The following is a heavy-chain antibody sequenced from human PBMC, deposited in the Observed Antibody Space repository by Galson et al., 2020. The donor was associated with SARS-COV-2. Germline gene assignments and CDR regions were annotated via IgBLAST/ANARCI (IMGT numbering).Heavy chain of an antibody. CDR3: ARDRWGDYSNYVFDV. V-gene: IGHV1-69*01. CDR1: GGTSSSYA. Sequence: KISCTASGGTSSSYAIKWVRQAPGQGLEWMGGIFPIFGTTNYAQKLQGRVTLTADESTSTAYMDLTSLTFEDTAIYFCARDRWGDYSNYVFDVWGQGTMVTVSS. J-gene: IGHJ3*01. CDR2: IFPIFGTT. D-gene: IGHD4-4*01.